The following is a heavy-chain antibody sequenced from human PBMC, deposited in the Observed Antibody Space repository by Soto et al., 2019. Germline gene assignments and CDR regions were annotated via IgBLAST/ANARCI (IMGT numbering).Heavy chain of an antibody. Sequence: EVQLVESGGGLVQPGRSLRLSCAASGFTFDDYAMHWVRQAPGKGLEWVSGISSSSSYIYYADSVKGRFTISRDNAKNSLYLQMNSLRAEDTAVYYCARGGAARPGSYAVDYWGQGTLVTVSS. CDR2: ISSSSSYI. CDR1: GFTFDDYA. CDR3: ARGGAARPGSYAVDY. D-gene: IGHD3-10*01. J-gene: IGHJ4*02. V-gene: IGHV3-9*01.